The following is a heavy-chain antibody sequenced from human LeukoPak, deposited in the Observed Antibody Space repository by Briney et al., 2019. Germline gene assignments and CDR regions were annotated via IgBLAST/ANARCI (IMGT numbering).Heavy chain of an antibody. CDR1: GFSFSSYN. CDR2: ITTSSTYT. D-gene: IGHD1-26*01. CDR3: ARDPYSGTYGNTYYYYMDV. V-gene: IGHV3-21*01. Sequence: GGSLRLSCEASGFSFSSYNMDWVRQTPGRGREWISSITTSSTYTFYADSVKGGFTIYRDNARNSLYLQMNSLRVEDTAVYYCARDPYSGTYGNTYYYYMDVWGKGTTVTISS. J-gene: IGHJ6*03.